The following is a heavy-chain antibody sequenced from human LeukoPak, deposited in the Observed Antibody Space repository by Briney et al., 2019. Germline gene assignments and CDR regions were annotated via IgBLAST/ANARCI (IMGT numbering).Heavy chain of an antibody. CDR1: GFTFSDYY. J-gene: IGHJ3*02. CDR2: ISSSGNYI. CDR3: VRASTSYSSGLDAFDI. D-gene: IGHD6-19*01. Sequence: GGSLRLSCAASGFTFSDYYINWIRQAPGKGLEWVSSISSSGNYIYYADSMRGRFTISRDNAKNSLHLQMNSLRAEDTAVYHCVRASTSYSSGLDAFDIWGQGTMVTVSS. V-gene: IGHV3-21*06.